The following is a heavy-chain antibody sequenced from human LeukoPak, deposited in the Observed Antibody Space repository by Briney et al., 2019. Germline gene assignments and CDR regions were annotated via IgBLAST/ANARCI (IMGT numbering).Heavy chain of an antibody. V-gene: IGHV3-21*03. Sequence: GGSLRLSCAASGFTFSSYSMSWVRQAPGKGLEWVSSISTSSSYIKHADSVKGRFTISRDNAKNSLFLEMNNLRAEDTGIYYCARDWRPSSLPLSSSSFYFDLWGQGTLVTVSS. CDR1: GFTFSSYS. J-gene: IGHJ4*02. CDR2: ISTSSSYI. D-gene: IGHD6-13*01. CDR3: ARDWRPSSLPLSSSSFYFDL.